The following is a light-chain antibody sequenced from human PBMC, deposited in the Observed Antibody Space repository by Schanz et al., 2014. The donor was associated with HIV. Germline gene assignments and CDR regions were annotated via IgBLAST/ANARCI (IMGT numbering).Light chain of an antibody. CDR3: ASYAGSNNFEV. Sequence: QSALTQPPSASGSPGQSITISCSGTSSDVRGYNLVSWYQQHPGKAPKLMIYEVNERPSGVPDRFSGSKSGNTASLTVSGLQAEDEADYYCASYAGSNNFEVFGTGTKLTVL. V-gene: IGLV2-8*01. J-gene: IGLJ1*01. CDR1: SSDVRGYNL. CDR2: EVN.